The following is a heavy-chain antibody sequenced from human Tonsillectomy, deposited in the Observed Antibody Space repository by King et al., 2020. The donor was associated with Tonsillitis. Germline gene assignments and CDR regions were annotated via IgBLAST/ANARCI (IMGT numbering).Heavy chain of an antibody. J-gene: IGHJ4*02. D-gene: IGHD5-24*01. CDR3: ARDHAMATIAYYFDY. CDR1: GFTFSSYA. Sequence: QLVQSGGGVVQPGRSLRLSCAASGFTFSSYAMHWVRQAPGKGLEWVAVISYDGSNKYYADSVKGRFTISRDNYKNTLYLQMNSLRAEDTAVYYCARDHAMATIAYYFDYWGQGTLVTVSS. CDR2: ISYDGSNK. V-gene: IGHV3-30*01.